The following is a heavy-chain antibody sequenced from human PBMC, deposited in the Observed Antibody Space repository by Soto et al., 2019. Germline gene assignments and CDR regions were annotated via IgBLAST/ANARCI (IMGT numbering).Heavy chain of an antibody. CDR3: ARGLILEWFYNGHWFDP. D-gene: IGHD3-3*01. J-gene: IGHJ5*02. CDR1: GGSFSGYY. Sequence: QVQLQQWGAGLLKPSETLSLTCAVYGGSFSGYYWSWIRQPPGKGLEWIGEINHSGRTNYNPSSKSRVTISVDTSKNQFSLKLSSVTAAATAVYYCARGLILEWFYNGHWFDPWGQGTLVTVSS. CDR2: INHSGRT. V-gene: IGHV4-34*01.